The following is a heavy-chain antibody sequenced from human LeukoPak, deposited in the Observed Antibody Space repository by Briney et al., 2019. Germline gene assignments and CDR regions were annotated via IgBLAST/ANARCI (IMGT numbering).Heavy chain of an antibody. CDR2: INHSGST. V-gene: IGHV4-34*01. D-gene: IGHD5-24*01. J-gene: IGHJ4*02. CDR1: GGPFSGYF. CDR3: ARGRWLQAKVLADY. Sequence: SETLSLPCAVYGGPFSGYFWSWIRQPPGKGLEWIGEINHSGSTNYNPSLKSRVTISVDTSKNQFSLKLSSVTAADTAAYYCARGRWLQAKVLADYWGQGTLVTVSS.